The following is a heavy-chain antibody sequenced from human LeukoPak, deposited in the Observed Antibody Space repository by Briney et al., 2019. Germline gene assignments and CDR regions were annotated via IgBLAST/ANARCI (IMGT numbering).Heavy chain of an antibody. Sequence: SETLSLTCTVSGYSISSGYYWGWIRQPPGKGLEWIGSINHSGSTNYNPSLKSRVTISVDTSKNQFSLKLSSVTAADTAVYYCARGGYSSTEYFDYWGQGTLVTVSS. CDR2: INHSGST. CDR1: GYSISSGYY. V-gene: IGHV4-38-2*02. D-gene: IGHD6-13*01. J-gene: IGHJ4*02. CDR3: ARGGYSSTEYFDY.